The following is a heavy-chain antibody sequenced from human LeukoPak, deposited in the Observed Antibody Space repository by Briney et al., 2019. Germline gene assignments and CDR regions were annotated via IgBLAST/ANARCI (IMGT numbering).Heavy chain of an antibody. CDR3: ARGGIVGSRTNWFGP. V-gene: IGHV4-59*01. CDR2: IYYSGST. J-gene: IGHJ5*02. D-gene: IGHD1-26*01. Sequence: PSETLSLTCTVSGGSISSYYWSWLRQPPGKGLEWIGYIYYSGSTNYNPSLKSRVTISVDTSKNQSSLKLTSVTPADTAVYYCARGGIVGSRTNWFGPWGQGILVTVSS. CDR1: GGSISSYY.